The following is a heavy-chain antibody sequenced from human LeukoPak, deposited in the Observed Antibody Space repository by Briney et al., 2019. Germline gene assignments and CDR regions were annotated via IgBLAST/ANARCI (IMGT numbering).Heavy chain of an antibody. J-gene: IGHJ4*02. Sequence: GGSLRLSCTASGFTFSSYWMSWVRQAPGKGLECVANINQGGSDKYYVDSVTGRLTISRDNAKDSVYLQMNSLRAEDTAVYYCVSGSESYGDYWGQGSLVSVSS. CDR1: GFTFSSYW. CDR2: INQGGSDK. V-gene: IGHV3-7*01. D-gene: IGHD3-10*01. CDR3: VSGSESYGDY.